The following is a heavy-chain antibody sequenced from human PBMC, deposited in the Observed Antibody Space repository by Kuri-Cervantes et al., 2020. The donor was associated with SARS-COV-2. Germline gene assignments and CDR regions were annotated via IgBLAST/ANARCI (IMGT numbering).Heavy chain of an antibody. CDR2: ISSSSSTI. CDR1: GFTFSSYS. J-gene: IGHJ1*01. D-gene: IGHD3-3*01. Sequence: GESLKISCAASGFTFSSYSMNWVRQAPGKGLEWVSYISSSSSTIYYADSVKGRFTISRDSSKNTLYLQMNSLRAEDTAVYYCAKSSTITIFGVVIIPEYFQHWGQGTLVTVSS. V-gene: IGHV3-48*01. CDR3: AKSSTITIFGVVIIPEYFQH.